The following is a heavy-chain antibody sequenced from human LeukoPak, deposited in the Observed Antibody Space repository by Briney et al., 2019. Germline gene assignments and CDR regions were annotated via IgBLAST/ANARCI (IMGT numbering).Heavy chain of an antibody. CDR3: ARDRPHYDILTGYSFDWFDP. D-gene: IGHD3-9*01. CDR1: GDSVSSNSAA. V-gene: IGHV6-1*01. Sequence: SQTLSLTCAISGDSVSSNSAAWNWIRQSPSRGLEWLGRTYYRSKWDNDYAVSVKSRITINPDTSKNQFSLQLNSVTPEDTAVYSCARDRPHYDILTGYSFDWFDPWGQGTLVTVSS. CDR2: TYYRSKWDN. J-gene: IGHJ5*02.